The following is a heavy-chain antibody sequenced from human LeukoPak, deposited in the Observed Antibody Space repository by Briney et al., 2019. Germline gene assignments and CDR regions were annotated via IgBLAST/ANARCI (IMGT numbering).Heavy chain of an antibody. J-gene: IGHJ1*01. CDR1: GGTFSSFA. D-gene: IGHD4-17*01. Sequence: SVKVSCKTSGGTFSSFAITWVRQTPGQGLEWMGGIIPIFGTANYAQKFQGRVTITADESTSTAYMELSSLRSEDTAVYYCARGDGDYDSSGEYFQHWGQGTLVTVSS. CDR2: IIPIFGTA. CDR3: ARGDGDYDSSGEYFQH. V-gene: IGHV1-69*13.